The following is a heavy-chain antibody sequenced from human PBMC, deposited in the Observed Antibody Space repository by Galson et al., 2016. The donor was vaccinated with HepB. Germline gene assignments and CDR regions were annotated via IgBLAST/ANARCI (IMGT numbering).Heavy chain of an antibody. CDR1: GGTFNSYT. V-gene: IGHV1-69*06. Sequence: SVKVSCKASGGTFNSYTISWVRQAPGQGLEWMGEIIPIFDTSNSAPKFQGRDTLNADTSTGTAYMALSSLKSEDTAFYYCARQICRRFGDPGVFDIWGQGTMVTVSS. CDR2: IIPIFDTS. CDR3: ARQICRRFGDPGVFDI. D-gene: IGHD3-10*01. J-gene: IGHJ3*02.